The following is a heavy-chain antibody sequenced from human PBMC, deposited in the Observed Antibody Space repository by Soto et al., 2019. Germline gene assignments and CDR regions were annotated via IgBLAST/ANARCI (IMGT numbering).Heavy chain of an antibody. CDR1: GYSFTTYS. Sequence: GASVKVSCKASGYSFTTYSVHWVRQAPGQGLEWMGWINANSGDTNYAKNFQGWVTMTRDTSISTAYMELSRLRSDDTAVYYCARDAILVWFGELGGMDVWGQGTTVT. V-gene: IGHV1-2*04. D-gene: IGHD3-10*01. CDR2: INANSGDT. CDR3: ARDAILVWFGELGGMDV. J-gene: IGHJ6*02.